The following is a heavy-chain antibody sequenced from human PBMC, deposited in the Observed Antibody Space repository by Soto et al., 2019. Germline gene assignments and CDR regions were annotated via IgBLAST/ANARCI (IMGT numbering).Heavy chain of an antibody. CDR1: GYSFTSYW. Sequence: GESLKISCKGSGYSFTSYWIGWVRQMPGKGLEWMGIIYPGDSHTRYSPSFQGQVTISADKSINTAYLQWSSLKASDTAMYYCARRHYDSGSYRDDAFDIWGQGTMVTVSS. D-gene: IGHD3-10*01. J-gene: IGHJ3*02. CDR3: ARRHYDSGSYRDDAFDI. CDR2: IYPGDSHT. V-gene: IGHV5-51*01.